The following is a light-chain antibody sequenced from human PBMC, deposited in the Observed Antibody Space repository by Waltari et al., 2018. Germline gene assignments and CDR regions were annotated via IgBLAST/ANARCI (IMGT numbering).Light chain of an antibody. CDR2: TAS. J-gene: IGKJ2*01. CDR1: EDLGRY. CDR3: QVSHA. V-gene: IGKV1-39*01. Sequence: DIQMTQSPSSLSASVGERVTITCRASEDLGRYLNWYQQKPGKAPKLLIYTASTLESGVPSRFSGSGSGTDFALTISSLQPEDFATYYCQVSHAFGQGTKLEIK.